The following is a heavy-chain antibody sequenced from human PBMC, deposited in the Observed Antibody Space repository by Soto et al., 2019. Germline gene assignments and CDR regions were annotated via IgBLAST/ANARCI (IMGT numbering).Heavy chain of an antibody. CDR3: ARSMVRGPPPFDY. D-gene: IGHD3-10*01. V-gene: IGHV5-51*01. CDR2: IYPGDSDT. CDR1: GYSFTSYW. Sequence: GESLKICCKGSGYSFTSYWIGWVRQMPGKGLEWMGIIYPGDSDTRYSPSFQGQVTISADKSMTTAYLQWSSLKASDTAMYYCARSMVRGPPPFDYWGQGTLVTVSS. J-gene: IGHJ4*02.